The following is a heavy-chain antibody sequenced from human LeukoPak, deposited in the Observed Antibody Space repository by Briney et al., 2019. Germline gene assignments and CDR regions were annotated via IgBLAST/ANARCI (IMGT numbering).Heavy chain of an antibody. CDR1: GFTFDDYA. V-gene: IGHV3-9*01. CDR2: ISWNSGSI. Sequence: SLRLSCAASGFTFDDYAMHWVRQAPGKGLEWVSGISWNSGSIGYADSVKGRFTISRDNAKNSLYLQMNSLRAEGTALYYCANTDYWGQGTLVTVSS. J-gene: IGHJ4*02. CDR3: ANTDY.